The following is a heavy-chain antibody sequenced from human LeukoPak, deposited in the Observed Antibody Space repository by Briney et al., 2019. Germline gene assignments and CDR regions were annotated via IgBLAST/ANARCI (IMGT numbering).Heavy chain of an antibody. Sequence: PGGSLRLSCAASGFAVSSNYMTWVRQAPGKGLEWVSVVYSGGSTEYADSVKGRFTISRDNSKNTLYLQMNSLRAEDTAVYYCARTSIAVNTKGLDSWGQGTLVTVSS. J-gene: IGHJ4*02. CDR2: VYSGGST. CDR1: GFAVSSNY. D-gene: IGHD2-2*01. V-gene: IGHV3-53*01. CDR3: ARTSIAVNTKGLDS.